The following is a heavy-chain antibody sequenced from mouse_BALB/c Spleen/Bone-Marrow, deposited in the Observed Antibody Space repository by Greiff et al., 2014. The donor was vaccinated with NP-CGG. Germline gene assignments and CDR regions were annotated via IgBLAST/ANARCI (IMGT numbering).Heavy chain of an antibody. CDR1: GFTFSNYG. D-gene: IGHD1-3*01. CDR3: ARLTPDYAMDY. Sequence: EVKLMESGGDLVKPGGSLKLSCAASGFTFSNYGMPWVRQTPDKRLEWVATISSGGSYTYFPDSVKGRFTISRDNAKNTLYLQMNSLKSEDAAMYYCARLTPDYAMDYWGQGTSVTVSS. J-gene: IGHJ4*01. CDR2: ISSGGSYT. V-gene: IGHV5-6*01.